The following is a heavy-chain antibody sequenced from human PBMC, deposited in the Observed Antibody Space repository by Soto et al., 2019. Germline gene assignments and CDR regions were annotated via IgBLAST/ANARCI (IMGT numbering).Heavy chain of an antibody. Sequence: QLQLQESGPGLVKPSETLSLTCTVSGGSISSSSYYWGWIRQPPGKGLEWIGSIYYSGSTYYNPSLKSRDTISVDTSKNQFSLKLSSVTAADTAVYYCARVVVVPATYAFDIWGQGTMVTVSS. V-gene: IGHV4-39*01. CDR3: ARVVVVPATYAFDI. J-gene: IGHJ3*02. D-gene: IGHD2-2*01. CDR2: IYYSGST. CDR1: GGSISSSSYY.